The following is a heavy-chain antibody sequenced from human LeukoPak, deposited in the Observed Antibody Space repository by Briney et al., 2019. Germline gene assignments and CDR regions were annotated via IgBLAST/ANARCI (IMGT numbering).Heavy chain of an antibody. Sequence: PGGSLRLSCATSGFTLSSYWMHWVRQAPGKGLVWVSRINSDGSATSYADSAKGRFTISRDNAENTLYLQLSSLRAEDTAVYYCARDYCSGGSCYFEYWGQGTLVTVSS. CDR2: INSDGSAT. CDR1: GFTLSSYW. V-gene: IGHV3-74*01. J-gene: IGHJ4*02. CDR3: ARDYCSGGSCYFEY. D-gene: IGHD2-15*01.